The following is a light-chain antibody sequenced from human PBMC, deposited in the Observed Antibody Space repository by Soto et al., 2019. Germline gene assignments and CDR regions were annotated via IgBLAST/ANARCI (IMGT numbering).Light chain of an antibody. CDR1: QSISTY. J-gene: IGKJ2*01. Sequence: DIQMTQSPSTLSASVGDRVTITCRASQSISTYLAWYQQKPGKAPNLLIYKASSLERGVPSRFSGSGSGTEFTLTISSLQPDDVATDYCQQYDSYSQTFGQGTKLEIK. CDR2: KAS. V-gene: IGKV1-5*03. CDR3: QQYDSYSQT.